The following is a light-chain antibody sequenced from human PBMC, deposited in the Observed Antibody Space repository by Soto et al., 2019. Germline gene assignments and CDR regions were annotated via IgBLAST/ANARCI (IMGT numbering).Light chain of an antibody. CDR1: HAITSY. CDR2: DAS. CDR3: QKCDYLPI. Sequence: DIQMTQSPSSLAASVGARVTITCQASHAITSYLNWYQHKPGKAPKLLIYDASILEAGVPPRVSGSGSGTDFTFTISSLQPEDVATYYCQKCDYLPIFGPGTTVDFK. V-gene: IGKV1-33*01. J-gene: IGKJ3*01.